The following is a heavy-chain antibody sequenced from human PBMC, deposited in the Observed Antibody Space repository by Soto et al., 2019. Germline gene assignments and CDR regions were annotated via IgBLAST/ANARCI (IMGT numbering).Heavy chain of an antibody. V-gene: IGHV3-11*01. CDR2: IDNAGGTI. J-gene: IGHJ5*02. Sequence: QVHLVESGGGVVKPGGSLRLSCVASGFVFGDYSMNWLRQSPGKGLEWLSYIDNAGGTIYYADSVKGRFTVSRANDNNSLFQQTTALRAEDSAMYLCVTVEFGLYGRLGSWGRGAGVTVSS. CDR1: GFVFGDYS. CDR3: VTVEFGLYGRLGS. D-gene: IGHD2-8*01.